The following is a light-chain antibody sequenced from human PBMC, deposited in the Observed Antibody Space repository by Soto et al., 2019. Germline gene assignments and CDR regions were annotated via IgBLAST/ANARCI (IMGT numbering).Light chain of an antibody. CDR2: GAS. CDR1: QSVSSSY. Sequence: IVLTQSPGTLFLSPGERATLSCRASQSVSSSYLAWYQQKPGQAPRLLIYGASSRATGIPDRFSGSGSETDFTLTTSRLEPEDFAVYYCQQYGSSPPLTYGGGTKVEIK. V-gene: IGKV3-20*01. J-gene: IGKJ4*01. CDR3: QQYGSSPPLT.